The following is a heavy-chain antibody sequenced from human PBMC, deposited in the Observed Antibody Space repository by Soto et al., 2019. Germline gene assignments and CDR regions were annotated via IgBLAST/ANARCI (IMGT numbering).Heavy chain of an antibody. D-gene: IGHD5-18*01. J-gene: IGHJ4*02. CDR2: ISSSSSYI. CDR1: GFTVSSNY. V-gene: IGHV3-21*01. CDR3: ASAGLTAVGY. Sequence: GGSLRLSCAASGFTVSSNYMSWVRQAPGKGLEWVSSISSSSSYIYYADSVKGRFTISRDNAKNSLYLQMNSLRAEDTAVYYCASAGLTAVGYWGQGTLVTVSS.